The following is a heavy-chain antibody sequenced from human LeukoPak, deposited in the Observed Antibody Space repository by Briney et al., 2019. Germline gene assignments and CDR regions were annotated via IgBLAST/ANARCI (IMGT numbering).Heavy chain of an antibody. J-gene: IGHJ4*02. CDR3: ARGRLEGMATIRYFDY. CDR2: INHSGST. CDR1: GGSFSGYY. V-gene: IGHV4-34*01. D-gene: IGHD5-24*01. Sequence: SETLSLTCAVYGGSFSGYYWSWIRQPPGKGLEWIGEINHSGSTNYNPSLKSRVTISVDTSKNQFSLKLSSVTAADTAVYYCARGRLEGMATIRYFDYWGQGTLVTVSS.